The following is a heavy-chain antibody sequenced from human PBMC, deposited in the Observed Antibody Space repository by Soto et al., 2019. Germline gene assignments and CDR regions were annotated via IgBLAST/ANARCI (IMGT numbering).Heavy chain of an antibody. Sequence: SSETQCLTCTVSGGYIRSYDWSWIRQPTGKGLEWIGYVYYSGSTNYNPSLKSRVTVSVDTSKNQFSLKLTSVTAADTAVYYCARHRYTSAWYPSFLYWGQGTLVTVSS. D-gene: IGHD6-19*01. CDR3: ARHRYTSAWYPSFLY. V-gene: IGHV4-59*08. CDR2: VYYSGST. CDR1: GGYIRSYD. J-gene: IGHJ4*02.